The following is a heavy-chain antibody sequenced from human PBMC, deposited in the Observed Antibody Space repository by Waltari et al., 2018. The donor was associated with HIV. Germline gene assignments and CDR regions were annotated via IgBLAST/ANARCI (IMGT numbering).Heavy chain of an antibody. V-gene: IGHV3-11*01. D-gene: IGHD1-1*01. CDR3: ASKTTGWYAH. CDR2: ISGSGTTT. J-gene: IGHJ5*02. Sequence: QVQLAESGGGLVKPGGSLRLSCAASGSRFSDSYMSWIRQAPGKGLEWVSYISGSGTTTYYIESVKGRFTISRDNAKESVFLQMTSLRPEDTAIYYCASKTTGWYAHWGRGALVTVSS. CDR1: GSRFSDSY.